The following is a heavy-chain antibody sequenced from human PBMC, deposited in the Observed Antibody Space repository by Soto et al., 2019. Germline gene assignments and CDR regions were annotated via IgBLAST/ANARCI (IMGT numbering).Heavy chain of an antibody. J-gene: IGHJ4*02. CDR3: ARVRAMEIAVRPVDY. CDR2: ISNDGNSK. CDR1: GFTFSSYA. D-gene: IGHD5-18*01. Sequence: PGGSLRLSXAASGFTFSSYAMHWVRQAPGKGLEWVAVISNDGNSKYYAASVKGQFTISRDNSKNTLYLQMSSLRTEDTAVYYCARVRAMEIAVRPVDYWGQGTLVTVSS. V-gene: IGHV3-30-3*01.